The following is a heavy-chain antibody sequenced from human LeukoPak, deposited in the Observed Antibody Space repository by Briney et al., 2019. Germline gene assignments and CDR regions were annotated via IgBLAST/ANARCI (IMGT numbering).Heavy chain of an antibody. J-gene: IGHJ4*02. CDR3: AKDLEVSEWELTGIDY. D-gene: IGHD3-3*01. CDR1: GFTFSSYG. V-gene: IGHV3-30*18. CDR2: ISYDGGNK. Sequence: PGGSLRLSCAASGFTFSSYGMHWVRQAPGKGLEWVAVISYDGGNKYYADSVKGRFTISRDNSKNTLYLQMNSLRAEDTAVYYCAKDLEVSEWELTGIDYWGQGTLVTVSS.